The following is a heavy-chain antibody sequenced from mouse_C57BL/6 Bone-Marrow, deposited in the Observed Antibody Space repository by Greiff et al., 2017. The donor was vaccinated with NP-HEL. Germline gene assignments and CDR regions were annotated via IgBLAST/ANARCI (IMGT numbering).Heavy chain of an antibody. V-gene: IGHV1-74*01. CDR3: AIDLLWYPWFAY. CDR2: IHPSDSDT. D-gene: IGHD2-1*01. CDR1: GYTFTSYW. Sequence: QVQLKQPGAELVKPGASVKVSCKASGYTFTSYWMHWVKQRPGQGLEWIGRIHPSDSDTNYNQKFKGKATLTVDKSSSTAYMQLSSLTSEDSAVYYCAIDLLWYPWFAYWGQGTLVTVSA. J-gene: IGHJ3*01.